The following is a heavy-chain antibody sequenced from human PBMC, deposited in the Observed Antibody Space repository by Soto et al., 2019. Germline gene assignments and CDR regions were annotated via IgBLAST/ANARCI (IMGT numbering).Heavy chain of an antibody. Sequence: ASVKVSCKASGGTFSSYAISWVRQAPGQGLEWMGGIIPIFGTANYAQKFQGRVTITADESTSTAYMELSSLRSEDTAVYYCARVESIAARPSSYYYYGMDVWGQGTTVTVSS. CDR3: ARVESIAARPSSYYYYGMDV. CDR2: IIPIFGTA. J-gene: IGHJ6*02. V-gene: IGHV1-69*13. D-gene: IGHD6-6*01. CDR1: GGTFSSYA.